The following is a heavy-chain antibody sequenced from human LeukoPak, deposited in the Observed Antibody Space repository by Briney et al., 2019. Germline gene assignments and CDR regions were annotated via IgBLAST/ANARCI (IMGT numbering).Heavy chain of an antibody. CDR3: AYSGSYGHLGY. J-gene: IGHJ4*02. D-gene: IGHD1-26*01. CDR2: IYYSGTT. V-gene: IGHV4-39*01. Sequence: SETLSLTCTVSGDSISRRTYYWGWIRQPPGKGLEWIGNIYYSGTTYYNPSLKSRVTMSVDTSKNQFSLRLSSVTAADTALYYCAYSGSYGHLGYWGQGIPVTVSS. CDR1: GDSISRRTYY.